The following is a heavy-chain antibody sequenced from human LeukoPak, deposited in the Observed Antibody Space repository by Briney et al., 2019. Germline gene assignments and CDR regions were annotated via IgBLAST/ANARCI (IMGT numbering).Heavy chain of an antibody. CDR2: IKSKTAGGTT. V-gene: IGHV3-15*01. CDR3: TRLWDYGDYSGPFDY. CDR1: GFTFSNAW. D-gene: IGHD4-17*01. Sequence: GGSLRLSCAASGFTFSNAWMSWVRQAPGKGLEWVGRIKSKTAGGTTDYAAPVKGRFTISRDDSQNTLYLQMDSLQTEDTAVYYCTRLWDYGDYSGPFDYWGQGTLVTVSS. J-gene: IGHJ4*02.